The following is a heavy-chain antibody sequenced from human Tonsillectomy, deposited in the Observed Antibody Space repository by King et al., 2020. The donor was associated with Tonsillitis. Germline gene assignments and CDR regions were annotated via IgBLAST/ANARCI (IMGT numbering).Heavy chain of an antibody. CDR3: VKWVNYYDSSGYPDPEY. D-gene: IGHD3-22*01. J-gene: IGHJ4*02. CDR2: ISSNGGST. V-gene: IGHV3-64D*06. Sequence: DVQLVESGGGLVQPGGSLRLSCSASGFTFSSYAMHWVRQAPGKGLEYVSAISSNGGSTYYADSVKGRFTISRDNSKNTLYLQMSSLRAEDTAVYYCVKWVNYYDSSGYPDPEYWGQGTLVTVSS. CDR1: GFTFSSYA.